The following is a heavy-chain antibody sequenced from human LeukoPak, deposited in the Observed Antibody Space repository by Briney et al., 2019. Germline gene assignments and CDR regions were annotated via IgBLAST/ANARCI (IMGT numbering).Heavy chain of an antibody. D-gene: IGHD2-2*01. CDR3: ARDRRPYCSSTSCYSGYGY. CDR2: INSDGSST. V-gene: IGHV3-74*01. CDR1: GFTFSSYW. J-gene: IGHJ4*02. Sequence: GGSLRLSCAASGFTFSSYWMHWVRQAPGKGLVWVSRINSDGSSTSYADSVKGRFTISRDNAKKTLYLQMSSLRAEDTAVYYCARDRRPYCSSTSCYSGYGYWGQGTLVTVSS.